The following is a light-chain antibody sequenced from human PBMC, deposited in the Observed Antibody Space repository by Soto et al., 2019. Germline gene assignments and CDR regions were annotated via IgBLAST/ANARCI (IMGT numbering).Light chain of an antibody. J-gene: IGKJ4*01. Sequence: ETVMTQSPATLSVSPGERATLSCRASQSISNNLAWYQQKPGQAPRLIMFRTSTRATGVLARFSGSGSGTEFNITISSLQSEDFAVYYCQQYNIWPRATFGGGTKVELK. CDR2: RTS. CDR3: QQYNIWPRAT. V-gene: IGKV3-15*01. CDR1: QSISNN.